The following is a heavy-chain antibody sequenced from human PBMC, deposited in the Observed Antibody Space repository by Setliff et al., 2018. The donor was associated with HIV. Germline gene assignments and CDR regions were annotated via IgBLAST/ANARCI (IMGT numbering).Heavy chain of an antibody. CDR3: ARVRPKNRYYNFWSGYFGALDI. CDR1: GYTFTSYY. D-gene: IGHD3-3*01. J-gene: IGHJ3*02. CDR2: INPSGGST. V-gene: IGHV1-46*01. Sequence: ASVKVSCKASGYTFTSYYMHWVRQAPGQGLEWMGIINPSGGSTSYAQKFQGRVTMTRDTSTSTVYMELSSLRSEDTAVYYCARVRPKNRYYNFWSGYFGALDIWGQGTMVTVSS.